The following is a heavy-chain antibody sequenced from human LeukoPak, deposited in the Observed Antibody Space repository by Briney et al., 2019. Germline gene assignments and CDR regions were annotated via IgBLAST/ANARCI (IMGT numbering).Heavy chain of an antibody. CDR2: INPNSGGT. CDR3: ARDYYYDSTGSYSAPGY. J-gene: IGHJ4*02. CDR1: GYGFTGYY. D-gene: IGHD3-22*01. Sequence: ASVKVSCKASGYGFTGYYMHWARQAPGQGLEWMGWINPNSGGTNYAQKFQGRVTMTRDTSISTAYMELSRLRSDDTAVYYCARDYYYDSTGSYSAPGYWGQGTLVTVSS. V-gene: IGHV1-2*02.